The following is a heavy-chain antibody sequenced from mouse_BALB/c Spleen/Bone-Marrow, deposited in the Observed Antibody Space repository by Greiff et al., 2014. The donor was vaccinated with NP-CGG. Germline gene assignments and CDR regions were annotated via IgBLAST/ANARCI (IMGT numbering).Heavy chain of an antibody. J-gene: IGHJ3*01. CDR3: ARNGYYGWITY. D-gene: IGHD2-3*01. Sequence: VQLVASGGGLVQPGGSLKLSCAASGFDFSGYWMTWVRQAPGKGLEWIGEINPDSRTINYKPSLKEKFIMSRDNAKNTLYLQMSKVRSEDTALYYCARNGYYGWITYWGQGTLVTVSA. CDR1: GFDFSGYW. V-gene: IGHV4-1*02. CDR2: INPDSRTI.